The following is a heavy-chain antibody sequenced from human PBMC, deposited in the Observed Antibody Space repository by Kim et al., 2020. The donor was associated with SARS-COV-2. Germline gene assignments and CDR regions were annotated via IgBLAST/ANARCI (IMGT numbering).Heavy chain of an antibody. D-gene: IGHD2-2*01. Sequence: SETLSLTCTVSGGSISSGGYYWSWIRQHPGKGLEWIGYIYYSGSTYYNASLKSRATISVDTSKNQFSLKLSSVTAADMAMYYCARARIVLPTASNWFDPWGQGTPVTVSS. J-gene: IGHJ5*02. CDR3: ARARIVLPTASNWFDP. CDR1: GGSISSGGYY. CDR2: IYYSGST. V-gene: IGHV4-31*03.